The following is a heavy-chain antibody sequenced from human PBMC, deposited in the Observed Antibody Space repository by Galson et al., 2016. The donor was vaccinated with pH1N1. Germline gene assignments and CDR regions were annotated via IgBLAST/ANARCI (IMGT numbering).Heavy chain of an antibody. CDR3: ARGRGDLAGYYYGLGV. CDR2: INTRNGYT. Sequence: SVKVSCKASADTFNRYGITWVLQAPGQGLQWMGWINTRNGYTRISQKFQGRVTMTTDTTTRTVYMDLGSLKSDDTGVYYCARGRGDLAGYYYGLGVWGQGTTVTVS. J-gene: IGHJ6*02. CDR1: ADTFNRYG. V-gene: IGHV1-18*01.